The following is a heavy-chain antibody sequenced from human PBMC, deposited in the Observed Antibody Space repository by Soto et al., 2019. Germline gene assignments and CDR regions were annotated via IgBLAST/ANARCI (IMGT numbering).Heavy chain of an antibody. J-gene: IGHJ4*02. CDR3: ARVGIWRRRHDILTGYRPRAAFDY. V-gene: IGHV4-34*01. CDR2: INHSGST. D-gene: IGHD3-9*01. Sequence: SETLSLTCAVYGGSFSGYYWSWIRQPPGKGLEWIGEINHSGSTNYNPSLKSRVTISVDTSKNQFSLKLSSVTAADTAVYYCARVGIWRRRHDILTGYRPRAAFDYWGQGTLVTVSS. CDR1: GGSFSGYY.